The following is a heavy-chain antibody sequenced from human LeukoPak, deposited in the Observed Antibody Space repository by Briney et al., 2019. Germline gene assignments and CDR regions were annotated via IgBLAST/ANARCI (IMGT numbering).Heavy chain of an antibody. J-gene: IGHJ5*02. CDR3: ARERSLTVAGTNWFDP. Sequence: SETQSLTCAVYGGSFSGYYWSWIRQPPGKGLEWIGEINQSGSTNYNPSLKSRVTIPVDTSKNQFSLKLSSVTAADTAVYYCARERSLTVAGTNWFDPWGQGTLVTVSS. CDR2: INQSGST. CDR1: GGSFSGYY. D-gene: IGHD6-19*01. V-gene: IGHV4-34*01.